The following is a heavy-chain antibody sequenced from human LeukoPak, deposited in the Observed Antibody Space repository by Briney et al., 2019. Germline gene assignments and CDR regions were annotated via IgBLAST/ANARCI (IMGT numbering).Heavy chain of an antibody. CDR1: GDSINSHY. Sequence: TSETLSLNCTVSGDSINSHYWSWLRQPPGKGLKWIGYIYYSESTNYNPSLKSRVTISVATSKNQFSLKLSSVTAADTAVYYCARDLRRRRIFGVNFYYMDVWGKGTTVTVSS. J-gene: IGHJ6*03. D-gene: IGHD3-3*01. CDR3: ARDLRRRRIFGVNFYYMDV. V-gene: IGHV4-59*11. CDR2: IYYSEST.